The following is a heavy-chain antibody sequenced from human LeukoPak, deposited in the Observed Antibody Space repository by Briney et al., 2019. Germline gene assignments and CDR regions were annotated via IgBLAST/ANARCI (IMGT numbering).Heavy chain of an antibody. Sequence: ASVKVSCKASGGTFSSYAISCVRQAPGQGLEWMGRIIPILGIANYAQKFQGRVTITADKSTSTAYMELSSLRSEDTAVYYCARDPHYGDPYYFDYWGQGTLVTVSS. D-gene: IGHD4-17*01. CDR2: IIPILGIA. J-gene: IGHJ4*02. CDR3: ARDPHYGDPYYFDY. V-gene: IGHV1-69*04. CDR1: GGTFSSYA.